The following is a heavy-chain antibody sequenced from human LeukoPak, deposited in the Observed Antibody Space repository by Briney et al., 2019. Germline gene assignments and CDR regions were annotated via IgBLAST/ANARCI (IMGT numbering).Heavy chain of an antibody. CDR2: IVVGSGNT. V-gene: IGHV1-58*02. CDR1: GFTFTSSA. Sequence: TSVKVSCKASGFTFTSSAMQWVRQARGQRLEWIGWIVVGSGNTNYAQKFQERVTITRDMSTSTAYMELSSLRSEDTAVYYCAADRYDTLTGSYNCWGRGTLVTVSS. CDR3: AADRYDTLTGSYNC. J-gene: IGHJ4*02. D-gene: IGHD3-9*01.